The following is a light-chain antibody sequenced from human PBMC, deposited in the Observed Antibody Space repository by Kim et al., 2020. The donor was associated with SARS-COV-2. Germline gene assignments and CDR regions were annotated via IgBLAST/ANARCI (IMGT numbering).Light chain of an antibody. CDR1: SLRSYH. CDR3: NSRDTSGNPWV. V-gene: IGLV3-19*01. Sequence: SSELTQDPAVSVALGQTVRITCQGDSLRSYHASWFQQKPGQAPVLVIYGRNDRPSGIPDRFSGSRSGDTASLTITGAQAEDEADYYCNSRDTSGNPWVFGGGTQLTVL. CDR2: GRN. J-gene: IGLJ3*02.